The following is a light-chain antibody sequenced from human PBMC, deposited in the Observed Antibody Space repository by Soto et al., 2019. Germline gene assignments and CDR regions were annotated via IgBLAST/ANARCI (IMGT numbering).Light chain of an antibody. CDR2: QVT. CDR3: SSYTGSTNYV. J-gene: IGLJ1*01. CDR1: SSDVGIYNY. V-gene: IGLV2-14*01. Sequence: QSALTQPASVSGSRGQSITMSCTGTSSDVGIYNYVSWYQQHPGKAPKLMIYQVTNRPSGVSNRFSGSKSGNTASLTISGLQAEDEADYYCSSYTGSTNYVFGTGTKVTVL.